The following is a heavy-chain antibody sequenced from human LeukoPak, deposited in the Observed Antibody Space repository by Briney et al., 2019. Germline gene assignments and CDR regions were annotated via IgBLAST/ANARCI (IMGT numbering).Heavy chain of an antibody. V-gene: IGHV3-23*01. CDR1: GFTFSSYA. J-gene: IGHJ4*02. CDR3: AKDGQVSSGWFDY. CDR2: IIGSGGST. Sequence: GGSLRLSCAASGFTFSSYAMSWVRQAPGKGLEWVSAIIGSGGSTYYADSVKGRFTISRDNSKNTLYLQMNSLRAEDTAVYYCAKDGQVSSGWFDYWGQGTLVTVSS. D-gene: IGHD6-19*01.